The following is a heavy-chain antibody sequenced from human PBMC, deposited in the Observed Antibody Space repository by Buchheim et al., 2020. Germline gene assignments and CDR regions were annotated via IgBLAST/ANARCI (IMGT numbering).Heavy chain of an antibody. D-gene: IGHD6-13*01. CDR3: ARQGYSSSCQSNSEGSCYYYYYMDV. CDR1: GGSISSSSYY. J-gene: IGHJ6*03. CDR2: IYYSGST. V-gene: IGHV4-39*01. Sequence: QLQLQESGPGLVKPSETLSLTCTVSGGSISSSSYYWGWIRQPPGKGLEWIGSIYYSGSTYYNPSLKSRVTISVDTSKNQFSLKLSSVTAADTAVYYCARQGYSSSCQSNSEGSCYYYYYMDVWGKGTT.